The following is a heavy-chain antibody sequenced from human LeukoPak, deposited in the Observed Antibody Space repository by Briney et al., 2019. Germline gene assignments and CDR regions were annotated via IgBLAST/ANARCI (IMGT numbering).Heavy chain of an antibody. V-gene: IGHV3-20*04. Sequence: GGSLRLSCAASGFTFDDYGMSWVRQAPGKGLEWVSGINWNGGSTGYADSVKGRFTISRDNAKNSLYLQMNSLRAEDTALYYCASSGILVRDFDIWGQGTMVTVSS. J-gene: IGHJ3*02. CDR1: GFTFDDYG. D-gene: IGHD2-8*02. CDR2: INWNGGST. CDR3: ASSGILVRDFDI.